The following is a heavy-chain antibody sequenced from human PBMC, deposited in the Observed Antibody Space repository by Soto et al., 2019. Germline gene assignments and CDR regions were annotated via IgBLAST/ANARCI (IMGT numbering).Heavy chain of an antibody. Sequence: EVQLVESGGGLVKPGGSLRLSCAASGFTFSSYSMNWVRQAPGKGLEWVSSISSSSSYLYYADSVKGRFTISRDNAKNSLYLQMNSLRAEDTAVYYCARGTYYYDSSGYYAYWGQGTLVTVSS. CDR3: ARGTYYYDSSGYYAY. CDR2: ISSSSSYL. V-gene: IGHV3-21*01. CDR1: GFTFSSYS. J-gene: IGHJ4*02. D-gene: IGHD3-22*01.